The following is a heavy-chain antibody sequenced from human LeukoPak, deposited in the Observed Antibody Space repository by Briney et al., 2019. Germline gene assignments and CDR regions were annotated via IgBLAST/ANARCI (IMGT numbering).Heavy chain of an antibody. V-gene: IGHV4-59*08. CDR3: ARHRPTIFGGSYMDV. Sequence: SETLSLTCTVSGGSISSYYWSWIRQPPGKGLEWIGYIYYSGSTNYNPSLQSRVTISVDTSKNQFSLKLSSVTAADTAVYYCARHRPTIFGGSYMDVWVKGTTVTVSS. J-gene: IGHJ6*03. CDR2: IYYSGST. CDR1: GGSISSYY. D-gene: IGHD3-3*01.